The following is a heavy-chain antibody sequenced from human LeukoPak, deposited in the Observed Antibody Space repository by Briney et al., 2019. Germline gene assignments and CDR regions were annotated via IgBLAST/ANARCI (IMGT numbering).Heavy chain of an antibody. D-gene: IGHD3-9*01. V-gene: IGHV5-51*01. CDR3: ARHRGGFDILTGHYDY. J-gene: IGHJ4*02. CDR1: GYSFTSYW. CDR2: INPGDSVP. Sequence: GESLKISCKGSGYSFTSYWIGWVRQMPGKGLEWIGIINPGDSVPRYSPSFQGQVTISVDKSISTAYLQWSSLEASDTAIYYCARHRGGFDILTGHYDYWGQGTLVTVSS.